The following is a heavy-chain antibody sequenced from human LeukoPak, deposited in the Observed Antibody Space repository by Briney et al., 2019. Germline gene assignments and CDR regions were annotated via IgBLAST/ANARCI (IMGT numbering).Heavy chain of an antibody. Sequence: SETLSLTCTVSGGSISSSSYYWGWIRQPPGKGLEWIGSIYYSGSTYYNPSLKSRVTISVDTSKNHFSLKLSSVTGADTAMYYCARMTLSAAGPSRFDPWGQGILVTVSS. CDR1: GGSISSSSYY. V-gene: IGHV4-39*02. J-gene: IGHJ5*02. D-gene: IGHD6-13*01. CDR3: ARMTLSAAGPSRFDP. CDR2: IYYSGST.